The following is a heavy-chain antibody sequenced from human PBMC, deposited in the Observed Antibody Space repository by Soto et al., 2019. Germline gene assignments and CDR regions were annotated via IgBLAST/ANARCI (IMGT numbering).Heavy chain of an antibody. CDR3: AKASVGMWSDFDY. Sequence: EVQLLESGGGLVQPGESLTLSCAASGFTFSSFAMSWVRQAPGKGLEWVSAISGGGGNTYYAESVQGRFTISRDNSKRALYVQVHSLRAEDTAIYSCAKASVGMWSDFDYWGQGTLVPVSS. CDR1: GFTFSSFA. D-gene: IGHD7-27*01. J-gene: IGHJ4*02. CDR2: ISGGGGNT. V-gene: IGHV3-23*01.